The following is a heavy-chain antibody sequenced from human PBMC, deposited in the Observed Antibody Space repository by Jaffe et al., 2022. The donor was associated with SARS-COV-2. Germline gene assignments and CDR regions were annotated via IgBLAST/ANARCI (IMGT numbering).Heavy chain of an antibody. Sequence: EVRLLESGGGLVQPGGSLRLSCTVSGFTFSNYAMSWVRQAPGKGLEWVSSISPSGISAYYADSVKGRFTISRDNSKNTQFLQMESLRAEDTAMYFCAKRDNSDWYGLDCWGQGTLVTVSS. J-gene: IGHJ4*02. CDR2: ISPSGISA. CDR1: GFTFSNYA. V-gene: IGHV3-23*01. D-gene: IGHD6-19*01. CDR3: AKRDNSDWYGLDC.